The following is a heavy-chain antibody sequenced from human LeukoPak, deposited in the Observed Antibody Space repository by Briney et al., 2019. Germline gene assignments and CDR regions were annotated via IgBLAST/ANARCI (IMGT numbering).Heavy chain of an antibody. D-gene: IGHD2-21*02. V-gene: IGHV4-59*01. CDR3: ARLPMAVTPHVDY. CDR1: GGSITSYY. J-gene: IGHJ4*02. Sequence: PSETLSLTCTVSGGSITSYYRSWIRQSPGKGLEWIGFMYYSGTTNYNPSLKSRVTISLGMSKNQFSLKLSSVTAADTPVYYCARLPMAVTPHVDYWGQGTLVTVSS. CDR2: MYYSGTT.